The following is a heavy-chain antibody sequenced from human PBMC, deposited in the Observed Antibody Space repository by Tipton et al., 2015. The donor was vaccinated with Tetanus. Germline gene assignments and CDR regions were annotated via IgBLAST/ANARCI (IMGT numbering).Heavy chain of an antibody. D-gene: IGHD3-9*01. CDR2: IKQDGSEK. Sequence: CAASGFTFSSYWMSWVRQAPGKGLEWVANIKQDGSEKYYVDSVKGRFTISRDNAKNSLYLQMNSLRAEDTAVYYCARGLWYYDIFGTDFDYWGQGTLVTVSS. J-gene: IGHJ4*02. CDR3: ARGLWYYDIFGTDFDY. CDR1: GFTFSSYW. V-gene: IGHV3-7*01.